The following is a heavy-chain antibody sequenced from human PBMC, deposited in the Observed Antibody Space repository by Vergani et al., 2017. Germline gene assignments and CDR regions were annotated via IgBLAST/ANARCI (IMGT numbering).Heavy chain of an antibody. V-gene: IGHV4-61*02. D-gene: IGHD2-15*01. Sequence: QVKLQESGPGLLKPSQTLSLTCTVSGESIRSGSHYWSWIRPPAGKGPEWIGHIHTGGSTDLYPSIKSRVSISVDTSKSQFSLNLHSVTVADTAVYYCAGSRPYCSSGSCPAIWGQGTLVTVSS. CDR1: GESIRSGSHY. CDR2: IHTGGST. J-gene: IGHJ4*02. CDR3: AGSRPYCSSGSCPAI.